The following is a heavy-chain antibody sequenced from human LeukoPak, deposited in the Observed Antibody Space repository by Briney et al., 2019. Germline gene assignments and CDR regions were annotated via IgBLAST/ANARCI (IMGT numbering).Heavy chain of an antibody. D-gene: IGHD4-11*01. CDR3: ARHGRAYSFDY. CDR2: IYYIGST. J-gene: IGHJ4*02. CDR1: GGSLSNYY. Sequence: SETLSLTCTVSGGSLSNYYWSWVRQPPGKGLEWIGCIYYIGSTNYNPSLKSRVTISPDTSKNQFSLELSSVTAADTAVYYCARHGRAYSFDYWGQGTLVTVSS. V-gene: IGHV4-59*08.